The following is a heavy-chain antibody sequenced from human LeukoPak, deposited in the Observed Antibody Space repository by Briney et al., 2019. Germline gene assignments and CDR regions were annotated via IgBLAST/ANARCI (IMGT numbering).Heavy chain of an antibody. Sequence: GGSLRLSCAASGFTFDDYDMSWVRQAPGKGLEWVSNINWHGGSTTYADSVKGRFTISRDNAKNSLYLQMDSLRAEDTAFYYCARGLMGGYPRFDYWGRGALVIVSS. CDR2: INWHGGST. CDR1: GFTFDDYD. D-gene: IGHD3-22*01. J-gene: IGHJ4*02. V-gene: IGHV3-20*04. CDR3: ARGLMGGYPRFDY.